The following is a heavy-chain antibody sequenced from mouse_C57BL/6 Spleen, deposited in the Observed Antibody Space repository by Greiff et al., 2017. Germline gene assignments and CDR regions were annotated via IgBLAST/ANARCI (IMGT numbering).Heavy chain of an antibody. CDR3: AREGYYDYERFAY. V-gene: IGHV1-55*01. CDR2: IYPGSGST. D-gene: IGHD2-4*01. CDR1: GYTFTSYW. Sequence: VQLQQPGAELVKPGASVKMSCKASGYTFTSYWITWVKQRPGQGLEWIGDIYPGSGSTNCNEKFKSKATLTVDTSSSTAYMQLSSLTSEDSAVYYCAREGYYDYERFAYWGQGTLVTVSA. J-gene: IGHJ3*01.